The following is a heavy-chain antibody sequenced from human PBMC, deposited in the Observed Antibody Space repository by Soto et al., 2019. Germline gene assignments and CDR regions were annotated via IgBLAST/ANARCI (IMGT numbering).Heavy chain of an antibody. J-gene: IGHJ4*02. Sequence: QVQLQQWGAGLLKPSETLSLTCGVYNGSFTGHYWAWIRQAPGKGLEWIGEINHSGFANYNPSLKSRVAMSLDTSKTQFSLSLTSVTVADRAIYYCARGHGRFAHWGQGTLVTVSS. CDR2: INHSGFA. CDR1: NGSFTGHY. CDR3: ARGHGRFAH. V-gene: IGHV4-34*01.